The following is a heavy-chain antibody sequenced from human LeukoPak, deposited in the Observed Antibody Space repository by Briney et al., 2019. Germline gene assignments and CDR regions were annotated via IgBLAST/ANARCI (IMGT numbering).Heavy chain of an antibody. Sequence: GGSLRLSCAASGFALSTYSMNWVRQAPGKGLEWVSYISGSSSPIYYADSVKGRFTISRDNAKNSLYLLMNSLRVDDTAVYYCVRDSNNGYHPDWGQGTLVTVSS. CDR2: ISGSSSPI. CDR1: GFALSTYS. J-gene: IGHJ4*02. V-gene: IGHV3-48*01. D-gene: IGHD5-18*01. CDR3: VRDSNNGYHPD.